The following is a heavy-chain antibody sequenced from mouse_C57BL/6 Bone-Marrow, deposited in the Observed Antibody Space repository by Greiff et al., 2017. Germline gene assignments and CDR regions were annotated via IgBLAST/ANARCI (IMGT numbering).Heavy chain of an antibody. CDR2: ISSGGSYT. V-gene: IGHV5-6*01. CDR1: GFTFSSYG. D-gene: IGHD1-1*01. J-gene: IGHJ2*01. CDR3: ARRGVVALDY. Sequence: EVHLVESGGDLVKPGGSLKLSCAASGFTFSSYGMSWVRQTPDKRLEWVATISSGGSYTYYPDSVKGRFTISRDNAKNTLYLQMSRLKSEDTAMYYCARRGVVALDYWGQGTTLTVSS.